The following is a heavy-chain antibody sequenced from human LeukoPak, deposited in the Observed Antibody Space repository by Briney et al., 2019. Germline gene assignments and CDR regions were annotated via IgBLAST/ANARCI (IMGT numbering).Heavy chain of an antibody. CDR2: ISGSGDST. CDR3: EKWVRYNWFDP. V-gene: IGHV3-23*01. D-gene: IGHD3-10*01. Sequence: GGSLRLSCAASGFTLSNYAMSWVRQAPGKGLEWVSGISGSGDSTYYADSVKGRSTISRDNSKNTLYLQMSSLRAEDTAVYYCEKWVRYNWFDPWGQGTLVTVSS. J-gene: IGHJ5*02. CDR1: GFTLSNYA.